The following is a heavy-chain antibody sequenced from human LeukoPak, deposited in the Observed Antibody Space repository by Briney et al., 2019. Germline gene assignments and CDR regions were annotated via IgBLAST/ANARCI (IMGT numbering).Heavy chain of an antibody. Sequence: GGPLRLSCAASGFNFGTFWMSWVRQAPGRALEWVAKINQDGSVIDYVDSVKGRFTISRDNANNFLHLQMNSLRADDAAVYYCARDQNFYDTTGEGYFQHWGQGTLVTVSS. D-gene: IGHD3-22*01. CDR2: INQDGSVI. CDR3: ARDQNFYDTTGEGYFQH. V-gene: IGHV3-7*01. J-gene: IGHJ1*01. CDR1: GFNFGTFW.